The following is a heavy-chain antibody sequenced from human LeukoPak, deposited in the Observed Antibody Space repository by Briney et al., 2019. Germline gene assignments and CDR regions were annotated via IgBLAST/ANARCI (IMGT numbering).Heavy chain of an antibody. D-gene: IGHD2-15*01. Sequence: GGCMRLSCAVSGSTFSGYWMHWVRQDPGRGLLWVSRINTQGTYTNYADSVKGRFTISRDNAKNTLYLQMSSLRADDTAVYYCVIDLGDYNDFWGQGTLVTVSS. CDR1: GSTFSGYW. J-gene: IGHJ4*02. CDR3: VIDLGDYNDF. V-gene: IGHV3-74*01. CDR2: INTQGTYT.